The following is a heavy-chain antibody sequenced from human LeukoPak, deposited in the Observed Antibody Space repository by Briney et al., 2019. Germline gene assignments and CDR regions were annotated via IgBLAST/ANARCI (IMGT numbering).Heavy chain of an antibody. J-gene: IGHJ4*01. CDR2: ISSSGSTM. CDR3: ARVLAGATYFDY. V-gene: IGHV3-48*03. D-gene: IGHD1-26*01. CDR1: GFTFSRYE. Sequence: GGSLRLSCAASGFTFSRYEMNWVRQAPGKGLEGLLYISSSGSTMYYADSVKGRITISRDNAKNSLYLQMNSLRAEDTAVYYCARVLAGATYFDYWGQGTLVTVSS.